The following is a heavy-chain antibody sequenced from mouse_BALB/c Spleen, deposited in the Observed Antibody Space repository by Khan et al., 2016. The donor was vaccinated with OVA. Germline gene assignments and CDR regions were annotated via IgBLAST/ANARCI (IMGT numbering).Heavy chain of an antibody. D-gene: IGHD1-1*02. V-gene: IGHV1S137*01. CDR3: ARGGVGDRFVY. J-gene: IGHJ3*01. Sequence: VQLQESGAELVRPGVSVKISCKGSGYRFTDFTIHWVKQSHAKSLEWIGVISTYYGDADYNQKFKGKATMTVDKSSSTAYMELARLTSEDSAIYYCARGGVGDRFVYWGQGTLVTVSA. CDR1: GYRFTDFT. CDR2: ISTYYGDA.